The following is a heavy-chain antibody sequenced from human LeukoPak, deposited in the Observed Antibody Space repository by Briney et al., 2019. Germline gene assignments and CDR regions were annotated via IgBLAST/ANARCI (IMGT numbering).Heavy chain of an antibody. D-gene: IGHD3-9*01. CDR3: ARGLRYSERSYYYGMDV. CDR1: GGTFSSYA. V-gene: IGHV1-69*01. J-gene: IGHJ6*04. Sequence: GASVKVSCKASGGTFSSYAISWVRQAPGQGLEWMGGIIHIFGTANYAQKFQGRVTITADESTSTAYMELSSLRSEDTAVYYCARGLRYSERSYYYGMDVWGKGATVTVSS. CDR2: IIHIFGTA.